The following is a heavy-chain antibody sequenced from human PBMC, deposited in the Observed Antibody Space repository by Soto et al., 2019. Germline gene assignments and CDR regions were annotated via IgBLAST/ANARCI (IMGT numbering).Heavy chain of an antibody. CDR1: GFTLSNYW. D-gene: IGHD6-19*01. V-gene: IGHV3-74*01. Sequence: EVQLVESGGGLVQPGGSLRLSCAASGFTLSNYWIHWVRQAPEKGLVWVSRINSDGTSPTYADSVKGRFTISRDNAKNTLDLQMNSLGVEDTAVYFCASMTYSNGWYDYWGQGTLVTVSS. CDR2: INSDGTSP. CDR3: ASMTYSNGWYDY. J-gene: IGHJ4*02.